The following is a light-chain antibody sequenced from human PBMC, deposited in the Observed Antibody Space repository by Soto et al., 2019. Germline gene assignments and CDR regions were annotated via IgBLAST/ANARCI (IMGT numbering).Light chain of an antibody. CDR3: CSYAGNFVV. V-gene: IGLV2-11*01. CDR2: DGS. J-gene: IGLJ2*01. CDR1: SSDVGGYKY. Sequence: QSALTQPRSVSGSPGQSVTISCTGTSSDVGGYKYVSWYQQNPGKAPKLRIYDGSKRPSGVPDRFSGSKSGNTAYLTVSGLQAEDEADYYCCSYAGNFVVFGGGTKVTVL.